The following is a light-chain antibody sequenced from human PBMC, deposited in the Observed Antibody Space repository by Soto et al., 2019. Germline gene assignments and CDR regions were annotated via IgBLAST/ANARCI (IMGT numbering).Light chain of an antibody. CDR2: DAS. J-gene: IGKJ1*01. CDR3: QQYHSYWT. V-gene: IGKV1-5*01. Sequence: DIQMTQSPSTLSASVGDRVTITCRASQSISRWLAWYQQKPGKAPKILIYDASSLESGVQQRFSGSGSGTEFTLTIRSLQTDDFSTYYCQQYHSYWTFGQGTKVDIK. CDR1: QSISRW.